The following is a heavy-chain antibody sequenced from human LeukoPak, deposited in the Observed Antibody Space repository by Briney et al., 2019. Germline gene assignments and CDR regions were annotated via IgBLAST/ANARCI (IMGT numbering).Heavy chain of an antibody. CDR1: GDSISSSAYY. J-gene: IGHJ6*02. D-gene: IGHD6-13*01. CDR2: IDYSRST. V-gene: IGHV4-39*07. Sequence: PSETLSLTCTVSGDSISSSAYYWGWIRQPPGKGLEWIGGIDYSRSTYYNPSLKSRVTISVDMSKNQFSLKLSSVTAADTAVYYCVRVDQQTPITEPGTDFYYYYYGIDVWGQGTTVIVSS. CDR3: VRVDQQTPITEPGTDFYYYYYGIDV.